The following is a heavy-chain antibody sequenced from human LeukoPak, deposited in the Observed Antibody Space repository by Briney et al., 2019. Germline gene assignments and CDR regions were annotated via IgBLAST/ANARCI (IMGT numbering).Heavy chain of an antibody. CDR1: GYTFTSYD. Sequence: ASVKVSCKASGYTFTSYDINWVRQATGQGLEWMGRINPNSGGTNYAQKFQGRVTMTRDTSISTAYMELSRLRSDDTAVYYCAIHGETTIFGVVITIYGMDVWGQGTTVTVSS. D-gene: IGHD3-3*01. J-gene: IGHJ6*02. V-gene: IGHV1-2*06. CDR2: INPNSGGT. CDR3: AIHGETTIFGVVITIYGMDV.